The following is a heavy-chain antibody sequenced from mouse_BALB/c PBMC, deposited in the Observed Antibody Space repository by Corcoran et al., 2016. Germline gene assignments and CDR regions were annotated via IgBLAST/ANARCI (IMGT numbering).Heavy chain of an antibody. CDR2: ISYDGSN. CDR1: GYSITSGYY. V-gene: IGHV3-6*02. Sequence: DVQLQESGPGLVKPSQSLSLTCSVTGYSITSGYYWNWIRQFPGNKLEWMGYISYDGSNNYNPSLKNRISIIRDTSKNQFFLKLNSVTTEDTATYYCAREGYDYAWFAYWGQGTLVTVSA. D-gene: IGHD2-4*01. J-gene: IGHJ3*01. CDR3: AREGYDYAWFAY.